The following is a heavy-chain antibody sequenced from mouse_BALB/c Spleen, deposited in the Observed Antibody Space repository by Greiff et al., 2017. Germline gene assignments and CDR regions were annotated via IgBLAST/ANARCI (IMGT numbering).Heavy chain of an antibody. D-gene: IGHD2-1*01. Sequence: EVQLQQSGPGLVKPSQSLSLTCTVTGYSITSDYAWNWIRQFPGNKLEWMGYISYSGSTSYNPSLKSRISITRDTSKNQFFLQLNSVTTEDTATYYCAREGGNYDYWGQGTTLTVSS. J-gene: IGHJ2*01. CDR3: AREGGNYDY. CDR1: GYSITSDYA. V-gene: IGHV3-2*02. CDR2: ISYSGST.